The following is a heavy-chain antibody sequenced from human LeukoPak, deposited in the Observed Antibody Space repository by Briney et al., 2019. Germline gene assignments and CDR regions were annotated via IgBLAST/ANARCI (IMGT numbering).Heavy chain of an antibody. CDR2: ISSGSSEI. CDR1: GSTFSTYT. V-gene: IGHV3-21*01. CDR3: ARGRVSVTGAIDAFHI. J-gene: IGHJ3*02. Sequence: PGGSLRLSCTASGSTFSTYTMNWVRQAPGKGLEWVSSISSGSSEIYYADSVKGQLTISRDNTKNSLYLQMNSLRAEDTAVYYCARGRVSVTGAIDAFHIWGQGTMVTVSS. D-gene: IGHD7-27*01.